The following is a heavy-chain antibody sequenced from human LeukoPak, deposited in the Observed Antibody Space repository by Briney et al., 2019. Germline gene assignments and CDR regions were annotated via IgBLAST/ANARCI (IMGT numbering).Heavy chain of an antibody. Sequence: GGSLRLSCAASGFTFSSHSMNWVRQAPGKGLEWVSSISSSGSTIYYADSVKGRFTISRDNAKNSLYLQMNSLRAEDTAVYYCAREGSDWTFDYWGQGTLVTVSS. D-gene: IGHD1-26*01. CDR2: ISSSGSTI. J-gene: IGHJ4*02. CDR3: AREGSDWTFDY. CDR1: GFTFSSHS. V-gene: IGHV3-48*04.